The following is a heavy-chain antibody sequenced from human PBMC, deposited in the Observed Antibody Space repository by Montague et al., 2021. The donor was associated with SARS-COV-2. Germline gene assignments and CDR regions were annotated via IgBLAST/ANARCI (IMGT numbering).Heavy chain of an antibody. J-gene: IGHJ4*02. CDR1: GFTFSSYE. V-gene: IGHV3-48*03. CDR3: AREEDSYGSGTLDY. Sequence: SLRLSCAASGFTFSSYEMNWVHQAPGKGLEWVSYISSSGSTLYHADSVRGRFTISRDNARDSVYLQMNSLRAEDTAVYYCAREEDSYGSGTLDYWGQGTLVTVSS. CDR2: ISSSGSTL. D-gene: IGHD3-10*01.